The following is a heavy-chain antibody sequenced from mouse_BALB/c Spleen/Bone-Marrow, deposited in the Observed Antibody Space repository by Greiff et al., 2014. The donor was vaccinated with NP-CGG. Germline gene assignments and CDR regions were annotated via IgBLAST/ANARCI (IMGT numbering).Heavy chain of an antibody. CDR3: ARDRDYGSNLYFGV. J-gene: IGHJ1*01. Sequence: EVKLMESGGGLVQPGGSLRLSCATSGFTFTDYYMSWVRQPPGKAHEWLGFIRNKANGYTTEYSASVKGRFTISRDNSQSILYLQMNTLRTEDSATYYCARDRDYGSNLYFGVWGAGTTVTVSS. D-gene: IGHD1-1*01. CDR1: GFTFTDYY. V-gene: IGHV7-3*02. CDR2: IRNKANGYTT.